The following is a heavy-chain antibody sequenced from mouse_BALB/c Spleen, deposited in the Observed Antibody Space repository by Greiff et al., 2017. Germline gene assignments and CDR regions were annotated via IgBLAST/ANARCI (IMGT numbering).Heavy chain of an antibody. CDR3: ARVLGGAWFAY. D-gene: IGHD3-3*01. V-gene: IGHV1-9*01. Sequence: VQLQQSGAELMKPGASVKISCKATGYTFSSYWIEWVKQRPGHGLEWIGEILPGSGSTNYNEKFKGKATFTADTSSNTAYMQLSSLTSEDSAVYYCARVLGGAWFAYWGQGTLVTVSA. CDR1: GYTFSSYW. CDR2: ILPGSGST. J-gene: IGHJ3*01.